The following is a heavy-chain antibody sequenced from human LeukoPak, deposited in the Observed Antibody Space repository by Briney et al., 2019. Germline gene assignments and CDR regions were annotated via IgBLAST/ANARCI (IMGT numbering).Heavy chain of an antibody. D-gene: IGHD2-15*01. V-gene: IGHV4-59*01. CDR2: FYYNGST. CDR3: AARPLGYCSGGSCLLVH. Sequence: PSETLSLTCTVSGGSISSYYWSCIRQPPGRGLEWIGYFYYNGSTNFNPSLKSRFTISVDTSKNQFSLKLSSVTAADTAVYYCAARPLGYCSGGSCLLVHWGQGTLVTVSS. CDR1: GGSISSYY. J-gene: IGHJ1*01.